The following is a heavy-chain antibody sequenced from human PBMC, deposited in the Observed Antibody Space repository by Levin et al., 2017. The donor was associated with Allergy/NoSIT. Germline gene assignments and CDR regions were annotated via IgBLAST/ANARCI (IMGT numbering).Heavy chain of an antibody. CDR3: ARSSRGYGTFDY. J-gene: IGHJ4*02. CDR2: ILYDGSDE. V-gene: IGHV3-30*04. Sequence: GGSLRLSCAASGFTFSSYAMHWVRQAPGKGLEWVALILYDGSDEDYADSVKGRFTISRDSSKNTLYLHMNSLRAEDTAVYYCARSSRGYGTFDYWGQGTLVTVSS. D-gene: IGHD5-12*01. CDR1: GFTFSSYA.